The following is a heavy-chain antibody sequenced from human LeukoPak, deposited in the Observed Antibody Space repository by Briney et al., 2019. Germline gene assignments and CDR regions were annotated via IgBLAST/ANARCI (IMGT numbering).Heavy chain of an antibody. CDR2: IYAGGTT. CDR3: ASEQGTSNGRGLDY. CDR1: GGSITSYF. D-gene: IGHD2-2*01. J-gene: IGHJ4*02. V-gene: IGHV4-4*07. Sequence: SETLSLTCTVSGGSITSYFWSWIRQAAGKGLEWIGRIYAGGTTNYNPSLKSRINMSVDTSKNHFSLTLSSVTAADTAVYYCASEQGTSNGRGLDYWGQGALVTVSS.